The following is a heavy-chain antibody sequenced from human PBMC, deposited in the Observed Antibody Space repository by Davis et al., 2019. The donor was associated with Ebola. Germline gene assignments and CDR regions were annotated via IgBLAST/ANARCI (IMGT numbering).Heavy chain of an antibody. CDR1: GYTFTGYY. V-gene: IGHV1-18*04. CDR2: INPHNGNT. Sequence: ASVKVSCKASGYTFTGYYMHWVRQAPGQGLEWMGWINPHNGNTNYAQNVQGRVIMTSDTATTTAYMEVRSLRSDDTAVYYCARDGTRISMIVEDWFDPWGQGTLVTVSS. D-gene: IGHD3-22*01. J-gene: IGHJ5*02. CDR3: ARDGTRISMIVEDWFDP.